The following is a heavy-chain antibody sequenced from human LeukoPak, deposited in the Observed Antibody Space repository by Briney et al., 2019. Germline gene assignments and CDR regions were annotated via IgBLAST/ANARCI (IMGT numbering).Heavy chain of an antibody. D-gene: IGHD6-6*01. CDR1: AVTFTTDA. CDR3: ARGSRSSSWGGGAFDV. Sequence: GGSLRLSCAASAVTFTTDAMHWVRQAPGKGLEWVAVVSDDGTNTYYAESVKGRFTTSRDNSKKTLYLQVNSLRPEDTAVYYCARGSRSSSWGGGAFDVWGQGTMVTVSS. V-gene: IGHV3-30-3*01. J-gene: IGHJ3*01. CDR2: VSDDGTNT.